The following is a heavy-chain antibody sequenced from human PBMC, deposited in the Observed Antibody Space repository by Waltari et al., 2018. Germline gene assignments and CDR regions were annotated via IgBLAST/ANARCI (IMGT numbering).Heavy chain of an antibody. CDR2: ILPICGTA. Sequence: QVQLVQSGAEVKKPGSSLKVSCKASGGTFSSYAISWVRQAPGQGLEWMRGILPICGTANYAQKFQCSVTITTDESTSTAYMELSSLRSEETAVYYCAREGRRGYSYGRDAFDIWGQGTMVTVSS. J-gene: IGHJ3*02. V-gene: IGHV1-69*05. CDR3: AREGRRGYSYGRDAFDI. CDR1: GGTFSSYA. D-gene: IGHD5-18*01.